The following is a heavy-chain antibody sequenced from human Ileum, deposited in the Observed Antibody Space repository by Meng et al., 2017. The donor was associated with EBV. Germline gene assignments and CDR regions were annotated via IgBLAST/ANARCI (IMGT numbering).Heavy chain of an antibody. D-gene: IGHD3-3*01. CDR3: RNAFCSAAAGCSDY. Sequence: QGQQQQWGRGLLKPLETLSITCADYGGSFRGNYWSWIRQSPGKRLEWIGEINESGSTNYNPSLKSRVTILMDTSKNQFSLKLTSVTAADAAVYYCRNAFCSAAAGCSDYWGQGTLVTVSS. J-gene: IGHJ4*02. V-gene: IGHV4-34*01. CDR1: GGSFRGNY. CDR2: INESGST.